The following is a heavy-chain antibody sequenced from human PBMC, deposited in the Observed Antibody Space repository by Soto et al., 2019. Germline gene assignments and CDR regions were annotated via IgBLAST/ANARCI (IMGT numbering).Heavy chain of an antibody. Sequence: ASVKVSCKASGYAFTSYGISWVRQAPGQGLEWMGWISAYNGNTNYAQKLQGRVTMTTDTSTSTAYMELRSLRSDDTAVYYCARGSTPDYGDNSGPVDYWGQGTLVTVSS. D-gene: IGHD4-17*01. CDR2: ISAYNGNT. V-gene: IGHV1-18*01. CDR1: GYAFTSYG. J-gene: IGHJ4*02. CDR3: ARGSTPDYGDNSGPVDY.